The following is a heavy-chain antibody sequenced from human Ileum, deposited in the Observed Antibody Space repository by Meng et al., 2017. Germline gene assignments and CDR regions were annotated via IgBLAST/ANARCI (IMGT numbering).Heavy chain of an antibody. CDR2: ISWNSVSM. CDR1: GFSFGIYA. Sequence: SLKISCAASGFSFGIYALHWVRQGPGKGLEWVSGISWNSVSMGYADSVRGRFTISRDNAKNCLYLQMNSLRAEDTALYYCVKDRDISGTGNYFDPWGQGNLV. J-gene: IGHJ5*02. D-gene: IGHD1-7*01. V-gene: IGHV3-9*01. CDR3: VKDRDISGTGNYFDP.